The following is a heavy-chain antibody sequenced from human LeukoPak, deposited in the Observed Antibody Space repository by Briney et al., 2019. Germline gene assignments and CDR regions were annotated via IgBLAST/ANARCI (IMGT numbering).Heavy chain of an antibody. J-gene: IGHJ6*02. Sequence: PSKTLSLTCTVSGGSISSYYWSWNRQPAGKGLEWIGRIYTSGSTNYNPSLKSRVTMSVDTSKNQFSLKLSSVTAADTAVYYCARGGRIAAAGTSRYYYYGMDVWGQGSTVTVSS. CDR1: GGSISSYY. V-gene: IGHV4-4*07. CDR3: ARGGRIAAAGTSRYYYYGMDV. D-gene: IGHD6-13*01. CDR2: IYTSGST.